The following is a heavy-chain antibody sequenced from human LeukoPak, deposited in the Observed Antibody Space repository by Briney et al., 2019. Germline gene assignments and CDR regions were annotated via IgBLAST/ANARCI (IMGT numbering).Heavy chain of an antibody. Sequence: SETLSLTCTVSGGSISSGGYYWSWIRHHPGKGLEWIGYIYYSGSTYYNPSLKSRVTISVDTSKNQFSLKLSSVTAADTAVYYCARSSGGPLWFGETTGFDPWGQGTLVTVSS. J-gene: IGHJ5*02. V-gene: IGHV4-31*03. CDR1: GGSISSGGYY. CDR2: IYYSGST. CDR3: ARSSGGPLWFGETTGFDP. D-gene: IGHD3-10*01.